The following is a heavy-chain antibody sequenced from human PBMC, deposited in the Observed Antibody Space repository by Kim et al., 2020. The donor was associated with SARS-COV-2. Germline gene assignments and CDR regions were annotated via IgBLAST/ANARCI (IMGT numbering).Heavy chain of an antibody. CDR1: GFTFSSYA. CDR2: ITGSGGST. D-gene: IGHD3-22*01. Sequence: GGSLRLSCAASGFTFSSYAMKWVRQAPGKGLEWVSAITGSGGSTYYADSVKGRFTISRDNSKNTLYLQMNSLRAEDTAVYYCAKAPYYYDSSGYYRCYFEKWGQGTLLTVSS. V-gene: IGHV3-23*01. CDR3: AKAPYYYDSSGYYRCYFEK. J-gene: IGHJ4*02.